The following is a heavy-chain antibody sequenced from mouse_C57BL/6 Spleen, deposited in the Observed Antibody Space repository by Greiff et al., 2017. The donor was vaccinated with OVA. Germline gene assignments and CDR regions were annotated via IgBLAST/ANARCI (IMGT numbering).Heavy chain of an antibody. V-gene: IGHV3-6*01. CDR1: GYSITSGYY. CDR3: ARYYSSYAMDY. CDR2: ISYDGSN. Sequence: VQLKQSGPGLVKPSQSLSLTCSVTGYSITSGYYWNWIRQFPGNKLEWMGYISYDGSNNYNPSLKNRISITRDTSKNQFFLKLNSVTTEDTATYYCARYYSSYAMDYWGQGTSVTVSS. J-gene: IGHJ4*01. D-gene: IGHD1-1*01.